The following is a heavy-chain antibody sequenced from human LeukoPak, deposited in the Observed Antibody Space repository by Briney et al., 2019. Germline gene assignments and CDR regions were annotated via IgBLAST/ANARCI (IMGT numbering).Heavy chain of an antibody. CDR3: LRDGTAAGLYFAL. Sequence: PGGSLRLSCEVSGFTFTDYWMNWVRQAPGEGPEWVAGISPAGSEKTYVDFVKGRFPISRANTKNSSSLQLNGLTAEDPAVYSCLRDGTAAGLYFALWGQGTLVTVYS. D-gene: IGHD6-13*01. CDR1: GFTFTDYW. J-gene: IGHJ4*01. CDR2: ISPAGSEK. V-gene: IGHV3-7*01.